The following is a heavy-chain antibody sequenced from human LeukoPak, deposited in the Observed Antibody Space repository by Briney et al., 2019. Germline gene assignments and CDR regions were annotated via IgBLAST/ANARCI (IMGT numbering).Heavy chain of an antibody. CDR3: ARNKEGKSLDY. J-gene: IGHJ4*02. CDR1: GYTFTSYY. CDR2: MNPNSGGT. V-gene: IGHV1-2*02. Sequence: GASVKVSCKASGYTFTSYYMHWVRQAPGQGLEWMAWMNPNSGGTSYAQKFKGRVTLTRDTSISTAYMELSRLRFDDTAVYYCARNKEGKSLDYWGQGTPVTVSS.